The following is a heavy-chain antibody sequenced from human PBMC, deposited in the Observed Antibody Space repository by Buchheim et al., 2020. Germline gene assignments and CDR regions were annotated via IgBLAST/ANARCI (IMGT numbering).Heavy chain of an antibody. CDR1: GFTFSSYA. J-gene: IGHJ3*02. CDR2: ISYDGSNK. CDR3: ARVMGITMVRGVIRNDAFDI. D-gene: IGHD3-10*01. Sequence: QVQLVESGGGVVQPGRSLRLSCAASGFTFSSYAMHWVRQAPGKGLEWVAVISYDGSNKYYADSVKGRFTISRDNSKNTLYLQMNSLRAEDTAVYYCARVMGITMVRGVIRNDAFDIWGQGT. V-gene: IGHV3-30-3*01.